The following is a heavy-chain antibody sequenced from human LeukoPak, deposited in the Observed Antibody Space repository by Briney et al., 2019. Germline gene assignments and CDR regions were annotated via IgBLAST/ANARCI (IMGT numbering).Heavy chain of an antibody. CDR1: GYTFTGYY. Sequence: ASVKVSCKASGYTFTGYYMHWVRQAPGQGLEWMGRINPNSGGTNYAQQFQGRVTMSRDTSISTAYMELSRLRSDDTAVYYCARDGQLGESYYYGMGGWGQGTTVTVSS. V-gene: IGHV1-2*06. D-gene: IGHD3-16*01. CDR3: ARDGQLGESYYYGMGG. J-gene: IGHJ6*02. CDR2: INPNSGGT.